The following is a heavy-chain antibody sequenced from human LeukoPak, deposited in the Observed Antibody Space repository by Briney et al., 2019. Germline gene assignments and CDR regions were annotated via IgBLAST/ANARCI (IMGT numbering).Heavy chain of an antibody. CDR3: ATGNYYNQVLNYYFDY. V-gene: IGHV1-24*01. CDR2: FDPEDGET. CDR1: GYTLTELS. J-gene: IGHJ4*02. Sequence: ASVKVSCKVSGYTLTELSMHWVRQAPGKGLEWMGGFDPEDGETIYAQKFQGRVTMTEDTSTDTAYMELSSLRSEDTAVYYCATGNYYNQVLNYYFDYWGQGTLVTVSS. D-gene: IGHD1-26*01.